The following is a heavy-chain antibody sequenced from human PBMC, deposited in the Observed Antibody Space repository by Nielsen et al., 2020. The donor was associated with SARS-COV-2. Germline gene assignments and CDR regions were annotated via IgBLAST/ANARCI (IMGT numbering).Heavy chain of an antibody. CDR3: AKWEPFDI. CDR1: GFTFDDYA. D-gene: IGHD1-1*01. V-gene: IGHV3-9*01. J-gene: IGHJ3*02. Sequence: SLKISCAASGFTFDDYAMHWVRQAPGKGLEWVSGISWKGGYIGYADSVKGRFTVSRDNAKSSLYLQMNSLRSEVTALYYCAKWEPFDIWAKGQWSPSLQ. CDR2: ISWKGGYI.